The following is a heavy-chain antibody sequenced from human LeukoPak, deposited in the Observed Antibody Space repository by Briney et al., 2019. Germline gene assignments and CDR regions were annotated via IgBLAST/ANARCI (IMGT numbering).Heavy chain of an antibody. CDR3: ARDNYSGYALFDY. Sequence: ASVKVSCKASGYTFTGYYMHWVRQAPGQGLEWMGWINPNSGGTNYAQKIQGWVTMTRDTSISTAYMELSRLRSDDTAVYYCARDNYSGYALFDYWGQGTLVTVSS. V-gene: IGHV1-2*04. J-gene: IGHJ4*02. CDR1: GYTFTGYY. D-gene: IGHD5-12*01. CDR2: INPNSGGT.